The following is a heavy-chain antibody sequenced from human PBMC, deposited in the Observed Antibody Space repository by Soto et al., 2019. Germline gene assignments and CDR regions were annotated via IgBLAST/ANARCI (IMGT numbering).Heavy chain of an antibody. CDR3: ARVFGIAAAGSRGFDP. D-gene: IGHD6-13*01. V-gene: IGHV4-30-2*01. Sequence: QLQLQESGSGLVKPSQTLSLTCAVSGGSISSGGYSWSWIRQPPGKGLEWIGYIYHSGSTYYNPSLMSRVTISVDRSKIQFSLKLSSVTAADTAVYYCARVFGIAAAGSRGFDPWGQGTLVTVSS. J-gene: IGHJ5*02. CDR2: IYHSGST. CDR1: GGSISSGGYS.